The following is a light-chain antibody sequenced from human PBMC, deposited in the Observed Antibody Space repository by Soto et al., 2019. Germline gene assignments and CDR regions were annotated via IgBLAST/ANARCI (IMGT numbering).Light chain of an antibody. CDR3: CSYQRSSTHV. Sequence: QSALTQPASVSGSPGHSIIISCTGTSSDVGSYNLVSWYQQHPGKAPKLMIYEVSKRPSALSNRFSASKSGNTASLTISGLLSYFEADYYCCSYQRSSTHVSGTGT. V-gene: IGLV2-23*02. J-gene: IGLJ1*01. CDR2: EVS. CDR1: SSDVGSYNL.